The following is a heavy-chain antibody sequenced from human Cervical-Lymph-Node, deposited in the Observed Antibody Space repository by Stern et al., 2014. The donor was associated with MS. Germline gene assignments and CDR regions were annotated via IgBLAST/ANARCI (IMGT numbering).Heavy chain of an antibody. CDR1: GYTFTDYY. Sequence: MQLVESGAEVKKPGASVKVSCKASGYTFTDYYMHWVRQAPGQGLEWMGWINPNSGGTNYVQKFQGWVTMTRDTSLSTAYMDLSRLRSDDTAVYYCARGRRSSGWSPPDAFDIWGQGTMVTVSS. CDR3: ARGRRSSGWSPPDAFDI. CDR2: INPNSGGT. V-gene: IGHV1-2*04. J-gene: IGHJ3*02. D-gene: IGHD6-19*01.